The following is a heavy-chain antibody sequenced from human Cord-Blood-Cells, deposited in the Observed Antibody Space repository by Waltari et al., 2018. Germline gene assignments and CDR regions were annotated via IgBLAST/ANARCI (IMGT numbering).Heavy chain of an antibody. J-gene: IGHJ4*02. D-gene: IGHD3-3*01. CDR2: IYYSGST. Sequence: QVQLQESGPGLVKPSETLSLTCTVSGGSVSSGSYYWSWIRQPPGKGLEWIGYIYYSGSTSYNPSLKSRVTISVDTSKNQFSLKLSSVTAADTAVYYCARETYYDFWSGYYFDYWGQGTLVTVSS. CDR1: GGSVSSGSYY. CDR3: ARETYYDFWSGYYFDY. V-gene: IGHV4-61*01.